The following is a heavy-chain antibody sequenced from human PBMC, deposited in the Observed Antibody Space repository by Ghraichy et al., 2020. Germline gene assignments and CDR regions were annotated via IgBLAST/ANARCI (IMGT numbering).Heavy chain of an antibody. CDR3: VKRVAAWGGEYDFWSGSGGFYYGMDL. V-gene: IGHV3-23*01. J-gene: IGHJ6*02. D-gene: IGHD3-3*01. Sequence: GGSLRLSCAASGFSFSNYAMSWVRQAPGKGLEWVSAISGTGNSKYYGDSVKGRFTISRDNSENTLHLQMNSLRAEDTGVYYCVKRVAAWGGEYDFWSGSGGFYYGMDLWGQGTTVIVSS. CDR2: ISGTGNSK. CDR1: GFSFSNYA.